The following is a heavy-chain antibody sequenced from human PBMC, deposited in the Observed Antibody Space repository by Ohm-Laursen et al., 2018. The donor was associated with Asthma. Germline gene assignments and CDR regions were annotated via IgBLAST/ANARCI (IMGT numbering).Heavy chain of an antibody. CDR1: GASISSYY. D-gene: IGHD3-22*01. V-gene: IGHV4-59*06. CDR2: IYYSGIT. J-gene: IGHJ4*02. CDR3: ARGTFYYESTGYYFFDH. Sequence: SETLSLTCTVSGASISSYYWSWIRQLPGKGLEWIGYIYYSGITYSNPSLRSRVSISVDTSKNQFSLKLSPVTAADTAVYYCARGTFYYESTGYYFFDHWGQGALVTVSS.